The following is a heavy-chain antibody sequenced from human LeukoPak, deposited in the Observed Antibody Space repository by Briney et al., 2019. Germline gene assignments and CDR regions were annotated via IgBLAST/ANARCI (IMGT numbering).Heavy chain of an antibody. D-gene: IGHD1-26*01. V-gene: IGHV4-39*07. CDR3: ATTTIRLGY. CDR2: MSYSGST. Sequence: SETLSLTCTVSGGSISSSSYYWGWIRQPPGKGLEWIGTMSYSGSTYYNPSLKSRVTISVDTSKNQFSLKLSSVTAADTAVYYCATTTIRLGYWGQGTLVTVSS. CDR1: GGSISSSSYY. J-gene: IGHJ4*02.